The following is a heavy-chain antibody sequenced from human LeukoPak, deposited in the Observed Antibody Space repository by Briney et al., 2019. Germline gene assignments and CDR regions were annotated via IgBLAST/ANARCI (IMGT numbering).Heavy chain of an antibody. J-gene: IGHJ4*02. D-gene: IGHD1-26*01. Sequence: PSETLSLTCTVSGGAISDYYWSWIRQPAGKGLEWIGRIYTSGITKYNPSLKSRVTISLDTSKNQFSLKLISVTAADTAVYYCARGGWGSFDYWGQGTLVTVSS. CDR1: GGAISDYY. CDR3: ARGGWGSFDY. V-gene: IGHV4-4*07. CDR2: IYTSGIT.